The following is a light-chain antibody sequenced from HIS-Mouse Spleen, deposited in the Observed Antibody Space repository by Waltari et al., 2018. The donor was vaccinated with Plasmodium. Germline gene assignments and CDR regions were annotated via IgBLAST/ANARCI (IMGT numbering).Light chain of an antibody. CDR3: QQYNNWSFT. Sequence: EIVMTQSPATRSVSPGERATFSCRASQSVSSNLAWYQQKPGQSPRLLIYGASTRATGIPARFSGSGSGTEFTLTISSLQSEDFAVYYCQQYNNWSFTFGPGTKVDIK. CDR1: QSVSSN. CDR2: GAS. J-gene: IGKJ3*01. V-gene: IGKV3-15*01.